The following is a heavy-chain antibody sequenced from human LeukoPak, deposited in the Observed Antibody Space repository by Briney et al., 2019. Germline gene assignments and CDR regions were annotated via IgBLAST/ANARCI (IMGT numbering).Heavy chain of an antibody. CDR2: ISSSSNYI. CDR1: GFTFSSYS. CDR3: ARSFGGSYAYFDY. J-gene: IGHJ4*02. Sequence: GGSLRLSCAASGFTFSSYSMNWVRQAPGKGLEWVSSISSSSNYIYYADSVKGRFTISRDDSKSTLYLQMNSLRAEDTAVYYCARSFGGSYAYFDYWGQGTLVTVSS. D-gene: IGHD1-26*01. V-gene: IGHV3-21*01.